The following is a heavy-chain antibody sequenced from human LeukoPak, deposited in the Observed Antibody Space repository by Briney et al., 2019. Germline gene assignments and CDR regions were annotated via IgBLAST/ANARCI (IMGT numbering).Heavy chain of an antibody. D-gene: IGHD2-15*01. CDR2: IYPGNSDT. V-gene: IGHV5-51*01. CDR3: ARRKILTDCSGGSCYSWSYFDY. J-gene: IGHJ4*02. Sequence: GESLKISCKGSGYSFTSYWIGWVRQMPGKGLEWMGIIYPGNSDTRYSPSFRGQVTISADKSISTAYLQWSSLKASDTAMYYCARRKILTDCSGGSCYSWSYFDYWGQGTLVTVSS. CDR1: GYSFTSYW.